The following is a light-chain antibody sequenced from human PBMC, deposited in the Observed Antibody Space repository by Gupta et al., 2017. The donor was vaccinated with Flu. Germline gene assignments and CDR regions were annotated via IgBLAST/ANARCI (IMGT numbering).Light chain of an antibody. Sequence: EIVLTQSPATVSLSPGESATLSCRASQSVSIYLVWYQQRPGQAPRLLIYNASNRATGIPARVSGSGSGTDFTLTISSLEPEDFAVYYCQQRLNWPRTFGQGTKVEIK. V-gene: IGKV3-11*01. CDR2: NAS. CDR3: QQRLNWPRT. J-gene: IGKJ1*01. CDR1: QSVSIY.